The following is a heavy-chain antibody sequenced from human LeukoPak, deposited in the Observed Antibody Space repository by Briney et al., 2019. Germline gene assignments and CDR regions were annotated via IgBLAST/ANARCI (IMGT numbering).Heavy chain of an antibody. J-gene: IGHJ4*02. CDR1: GFTFSSYA. V-gene: IGHV3-23*01. Sequence: GGSLRLSCAASGFTFSSYAMSWVRQAPGKGLEWVSAISGSGGSTYYADSVKGRFTISRDNSKNTLYLQMNSLRAEDTAVYNCARQRGYSYGYLDYWGQGTLVTVSS. CDR3: ARQRGYSYGYLDY. CDR2: ISGSGGST. D-gene: IGHD5-18*01.